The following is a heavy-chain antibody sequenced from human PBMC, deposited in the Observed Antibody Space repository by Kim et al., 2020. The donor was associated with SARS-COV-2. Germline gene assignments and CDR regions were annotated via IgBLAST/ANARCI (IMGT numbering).Heavy chain of an antibody. CDR3: ADWFEQRLIA. Sequence: ASVKVSCRASGYSFIDYYMQWVRQAPGKGLEWEGWIDPKRGATNYAQKFQGRVALTRDTSITTVYMELSSLISDDTAVYYCADWFEQRLIAWGQGTRVSVSS. D-gene: IGHD3-10*01. CDR2: IDPKRGAT. CDR1: GYSFIDYY. J-gene: IGHJ5*02. V-gene: IGHV1-2*02.